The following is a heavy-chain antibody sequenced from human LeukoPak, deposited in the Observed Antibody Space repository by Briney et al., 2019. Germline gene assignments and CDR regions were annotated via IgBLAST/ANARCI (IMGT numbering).Heavy chain of an antibody. CDR2: IYSGTT. V-gene: IGHV3-NL1*01. J-gene: IGHJ3*02. CDR1: GFTFDDYG. Sequence: GGSLRLSCAAPGFTFDDYGMSWVRQAPGKGLEWVSFIYSGTTHYSDSVKGRFTISRDNSKNTLYLQMNSLRAEDTAVYYCAKGEEDYDYVSDAFDIWGQGTMVTVSS. CDR3: AKGEEDYDYVSDAFDI. D-gene: IGHD3-16*01.